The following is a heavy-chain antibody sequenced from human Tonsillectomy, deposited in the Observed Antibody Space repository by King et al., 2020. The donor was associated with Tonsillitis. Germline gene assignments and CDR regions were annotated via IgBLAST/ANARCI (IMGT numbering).Heavy chain of an antibody. CDR2: ISYSGSSI. Sequence: VQLVESGGGLVKPGGSLRLSCAASGFSFKTFSMNGIRQAPGKGLEWVSSISYSGSSIYYADSGKGRLTISRDNAKNSLYLQMDGLRAEETVVYYCGRDKGAAHYDTGRGSFDVWGQGTMVTVSS. D-gene: IGHD3-22*01. CDR1: GFSFKTFS. CDR3: GRDKGAAHYDTGRGSFDV. J-gene: IGHJ3*01. V-gene: IGHV3-21*01.